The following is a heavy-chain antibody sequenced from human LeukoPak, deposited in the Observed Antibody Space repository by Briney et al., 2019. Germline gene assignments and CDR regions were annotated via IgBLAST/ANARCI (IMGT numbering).Heavy chain of an antibody. V-gene: IGHV3-30*18. J-gene: IGHJ6*04. CDR3: AKEYYDILTGLYYGMDV. CDR1: GFTLSNYG. CDR2: ISYDGSNK. D-gene: IGHD3-9*01. Sequence: GSLRLSCAAPGFTLSNYGMHWVRQAPGKGLGWVAVISYDGSNKYYADSVKGRFTISRDNSKNTLYLQMNSLRAEDTAVYYCAKEYYDILTGLYYGMDVWGRGTTVTVSS.